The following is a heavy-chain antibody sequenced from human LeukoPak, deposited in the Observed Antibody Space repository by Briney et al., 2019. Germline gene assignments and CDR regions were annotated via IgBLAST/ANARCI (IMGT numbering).Heavy chain of an antibody. CDR3: ARVYCSSTSCRFDY. CDR2: IYYSGST. CDR1: GGSISSVDYY. J-gene: IGHJ4*02. V-gene: IGHV4-30-4*08. D-gene: IGHD2-2*01. Sequence: SQTLSLTCTVSGGSISSVDYYWSWSRQPPGDVLESFGYIYYSGSTYYNPPLKSRITISEDTSKNQISLKLSYVTAADTAVYYCARVYCSSTSCRFDYWGQGTLVTVSS.